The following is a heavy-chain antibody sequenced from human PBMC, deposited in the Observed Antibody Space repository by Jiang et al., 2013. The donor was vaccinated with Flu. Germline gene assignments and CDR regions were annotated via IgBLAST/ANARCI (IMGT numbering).Heavy chain of an antibody. V-gene: IGHV4-34*01. Sequence: RVTISVDTSKNQFSLKLSSVTAADTAVYYCARAPTGAVATLDYWGQGTLVTVSS. D-gene: IGHD5-12*01. J-gene: IGHJ4*02. CDR3: ARAPTGAVATLDY.